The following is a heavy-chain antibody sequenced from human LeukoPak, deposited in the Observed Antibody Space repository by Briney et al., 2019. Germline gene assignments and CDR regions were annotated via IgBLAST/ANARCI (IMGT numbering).Heavy chain of an antibody. CDR3: AKGKWETASYDPWDY. Sequence: GGSLRLSCAASGFIFSTYSMNWVRLAPGKGLEWVSGFTGSGDTTNYADSVRGRFTISRDSSKNTLYLQMNNLGAEDTAVYFCAKGKWETASYDPWDYWGQGTLVTVSS. V-gene: IGHV3-23*01. D-gene: IGHD2-21*02. CDR1: GFIFSTYS. CDR2: FTGSGDTT. J-gene: IGHJ4*02.